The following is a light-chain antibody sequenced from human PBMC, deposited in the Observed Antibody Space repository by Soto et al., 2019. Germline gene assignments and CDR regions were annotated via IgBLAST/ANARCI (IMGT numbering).Light chain of an antibody. CDR2: AAS. Sequence: DIQMTQSPSSLSASVGDRVTITCRASQRISYYLNWFQQKPGRAPKLLIYAASSLEAGVPSRYSGGGSGTDFTLTISSLQPEDFATYYCQQSYSTPFTFGQGTRLEIK. J-gene: IGKJ5*01. CDR3: QQSYSTPFT. CDR1: QRISYY. V-gene: IGKV1-39*01.